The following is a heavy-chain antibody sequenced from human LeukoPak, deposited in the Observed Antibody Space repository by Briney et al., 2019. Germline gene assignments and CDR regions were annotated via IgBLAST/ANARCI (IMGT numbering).Heavy chain of an antibody. D-gene: IGHD2-2*01. V-gene: IGHV3-48*03. CDR1: GFTFSSYE. J-gene: IGHJ3*02. CDR2: ITSSGSTR. CDR3: ARDLHCISISCYGLRGAFDI. Sequence: PGGSLRLSCAASGFTFSSYEMNWVRQAPGKGLEWVSYITSSGSTRYYGDSMKGRFTISRDNAKNSLYLQMNSLRAEDTAVYYCARDLHCISISCYGLRGAFDIWGQWTRGTVSS.